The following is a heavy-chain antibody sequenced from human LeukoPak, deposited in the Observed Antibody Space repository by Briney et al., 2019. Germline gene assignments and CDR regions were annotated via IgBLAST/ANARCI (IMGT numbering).Heavy chain of an antibody. Sequence: GSLRLSCAASGFTFSSYGMHWFRQAPGKGLEWVAVIWYDGSNKYYADSVKGRFTISRDNSKNTLYLQMNSLRAEDTAVYYCARGAGSQRPFDYWGQGTLVTVSS. V-gene: IGHV3-33*01. J-gene: IGHJ4*02. CDR1: GFTFSSYG. CDR2: IWYDGSNK. D-gene: IGHD1-26*01. CDR3: ARGAGSQRPFDY.